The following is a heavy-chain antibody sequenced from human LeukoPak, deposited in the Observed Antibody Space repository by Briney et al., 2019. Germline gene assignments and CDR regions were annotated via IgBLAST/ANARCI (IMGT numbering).Heavy chain of an antibody. D-gene: IGHD3-10*02. CDR2: VSGSGGTT. CDR1: GFTFSSYG. V-gene: IGHV3-23*01. CDR3: AELGITMIGGV. Sequence: GGSLRLSCAVSGFTFSSYGMSWVRQAPGKGLEWVSGVSGSGGTTYYADSVKGRFTISRHNAKNSLYLQLDSLRAEDTAVYYCAELGITMIGGVWGKGTTVTISS. J-gene: IGHJ6*04.